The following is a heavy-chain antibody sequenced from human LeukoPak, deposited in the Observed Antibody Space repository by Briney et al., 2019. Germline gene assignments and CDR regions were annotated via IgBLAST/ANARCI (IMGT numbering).Heavy chain of an antibody. Sequence: SETLSLTCAVYGGSFSGYYWSWIRQPPGKGLEWIEEINHSGSTNYNPSLKSRVTISVDTSKNQFSLKLSSVTAADTAVYYCASLYSSSTKTDWRDYWGQGTLVTVSS. CDR2: INHSGST. V-gene: IGHV4-34*01. D-gene: IGHD6-13*01. CDR3: ASLYSSSTKTDWRDY. CDR1: GGSFSGYY. J-gene: IGHJ4*02.